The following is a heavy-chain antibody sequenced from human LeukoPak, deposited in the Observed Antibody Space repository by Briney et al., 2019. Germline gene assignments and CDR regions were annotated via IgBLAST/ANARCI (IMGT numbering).Heavy chain of an antibody. J-gene: IGHJ4*02. CDR2: LNSDVNGT. V-gene: IGHV3-74*01. D-gene: IGHD4-17*01. Sequence: GGSLRLSCAASGFTFSSSWIHWVRQAPGKGLVWVSRLNSDVNGTNYADSVKGRFTVSRDNAKNTFYLQMNSLRVEDSAVYYCAREEFYGASGLDYWGQGTLVTISS. CDR3: AREEFYGASGLDY. CDR1: GFTFSSSW.